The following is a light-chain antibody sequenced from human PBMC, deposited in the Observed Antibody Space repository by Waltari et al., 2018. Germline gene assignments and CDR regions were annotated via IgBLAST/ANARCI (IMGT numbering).Light chain of an antibody. Sequence: DIVFTQSPGTLSLSPGERATLSCRASQSVGRSLAWYQQKPGQAPRLLIYDAAKRATGIPERVSGSGSGTDFSLTISRLEPEDFAVYYCQMYVRLPVTFGQGTKVEIK. CDR3: QMYVRLPVT. V-gene: IGKV3-20*01. CDR1: QSVGRS. J-gene: IGKJ1*01. CDR2: DAA.